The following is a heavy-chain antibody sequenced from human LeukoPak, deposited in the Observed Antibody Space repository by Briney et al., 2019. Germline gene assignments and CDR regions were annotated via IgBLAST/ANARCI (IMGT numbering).Heavy chain of an antibody. V-gene: IGHV1-58*02. D-gene: IGHD6-19*01. CDR1: GFTFTSSA. CDR2: IVVGSGNT. Sequence: SVKVSCKASGFTFTSSAMQWVRQARGQRLEWIGWIVVGSGNTNYAQKFQERVTITRDMSTSTAYMELSSPRSEDTAVYYCAADLYSSGWFPRYGMDVWGQGTTVTVSS. CDR3: AADLYSSGWFPRYGMDV. J-gene: IGHJ6*02.